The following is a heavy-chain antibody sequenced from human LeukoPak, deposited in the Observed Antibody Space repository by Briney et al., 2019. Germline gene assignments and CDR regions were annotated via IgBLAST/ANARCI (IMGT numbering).Heavy chain of an antibody. Sequence: GGSLRLSCAASGFTFSSYGMHWVRQAPGKGLEGVAFIRYDGSNKFYADSVKGRFTISRDNSKNTLYLQMNSLRAEDTAVYYCAKVGTDSSGYSCDYWGQGTLVTVSS. V-gene: IGHV3-30*02. D-gene: IGHD3-22*01. CDR3: AKVGTDSSGYSCDY. CDR2: IRYDGSNK. J-gene: IGHJ4*02. CDR1: GFTFSSYG.